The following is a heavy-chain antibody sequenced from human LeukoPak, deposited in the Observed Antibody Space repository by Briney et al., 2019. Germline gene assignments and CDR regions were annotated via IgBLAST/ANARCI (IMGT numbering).Heavy chain of an antibody. J-gene: IGHJ6*03. V-gene: IGHV3-33*01. D-gene: IGHD6-13*01. CDR1: GFTFSSYG. Sequence: GGSLRLSCAASGFTFSSYGMHWVRQAPGKGLEWVAVIWYDGSNKYYADSVKGRFTISRDNSKNALYLQMNSLRAEDTAVYYCARVASSWSNYYCYYMDVWGKGTTVTVSS. CDR2: IWYDGSNK. CDR3: ARVASSWSNYYCYYMDV.